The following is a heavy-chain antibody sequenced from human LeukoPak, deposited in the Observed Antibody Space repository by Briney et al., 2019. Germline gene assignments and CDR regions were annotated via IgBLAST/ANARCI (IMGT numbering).Heavy chain of an antibody. Sequence: GGSLRLSCAASGFTFNTYAMSWVRQAPGTGLEWVSTISGSGAFTKYADSVTGRFTISRDNSKNTLYLQLNSLRAEDTATYYCAKTYYYDSSGYSHYIAYDYWGQGTLVTVSS. CDR3: AKTYYYDSSGYSHYIAYDY. CDR1: GFTFNTYA. D-gene: IGHD3-22*01. J-gene: IGHJ4*02. V-gene: IGHV3-23*01. CDR2: ISGSGAFT.